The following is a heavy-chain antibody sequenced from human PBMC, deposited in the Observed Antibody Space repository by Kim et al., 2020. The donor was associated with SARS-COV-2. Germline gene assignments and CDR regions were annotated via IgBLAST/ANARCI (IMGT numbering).Heavy chain of an antibody. V-gene: IGHV1-69*13. Sequence: SVKVSCKASGGTFSSYAISWVRQAPGQGLEWMGGIIPIFGTANYAQKFQGRVTITADESTSTAYMELSSLRSEDTAVYYCARDPAAVAGTKFIHYYYGMDVWGQGATVTVSS. CDR3: ARDPAAVAGTKFIHYYYGMDV. CDR1: GGTFSSYA. CDR2: IIPIFGTA. J-gene: IGHJ6*02. D-gene: IGHD6-19*01.